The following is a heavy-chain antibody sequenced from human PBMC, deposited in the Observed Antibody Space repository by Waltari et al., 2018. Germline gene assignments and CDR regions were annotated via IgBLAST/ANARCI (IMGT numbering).Heavy chain of an antibody. CDR1: GGSISSYY. Sequence: QVQLQESGPGLVKPSETLSLTCTVSGGSISSYYWSWIRQPPGKGLEWIGYIYYSGSTNYNPSLKSRVTISVDTSKNQFSLKLSSVTAADTAVYYCARLGAQWLVRSWGQGTLVTVSS. V-gene: IGHV4-59*08. CDR3: ARLGAQWLVRS. J-gene: IGHJ5*02. CDR2: IYYSGST. D-gene: IGHD6-19*01.